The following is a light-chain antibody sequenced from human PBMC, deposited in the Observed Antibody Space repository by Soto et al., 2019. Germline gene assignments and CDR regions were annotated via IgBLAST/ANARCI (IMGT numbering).Light chain of an antibody. CDR3: QQRRNWPQT. CDR2: DAS. V-gene: IGKV3-11*01. Sequence: DILLAQSPATLSLSPGERATLSCRASQTISNYLAWYQQKPGQAPRLLIYDASNRAAGIPARFSGRGSGADFTLSISSLEPEDFAVSYCQQRRNWPQTFGQGTRVELK. J-gene: IGKJ1*01. CDR1: QTISNY.